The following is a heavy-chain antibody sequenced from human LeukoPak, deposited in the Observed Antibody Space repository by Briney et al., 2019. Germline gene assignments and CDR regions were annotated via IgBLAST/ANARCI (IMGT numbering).Heavy chain of an antibody. J-gene: IGHJ4*02. V-gene: IGHV3-48*01. D-gene: IGHD6-13*01. CDR2: ISSSSSTI. CDR3: ARDMGITGADDC. CDR1: GFTFSSYS. Sequence: GGSLRLSCVASGFTFSSYSMNWVRQAPGKGLEWVSYISSSSSTIYYADSVRGRFTISRDNAKNSLSLQMNSLRAEDTAVYYCARDMGITGADDCWGQGTLVIVSS.